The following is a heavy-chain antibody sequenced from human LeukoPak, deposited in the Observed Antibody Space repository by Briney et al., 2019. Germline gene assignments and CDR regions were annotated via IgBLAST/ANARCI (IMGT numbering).Heavy chain of an antibody. J-gene: IGHJ2*01. Sequence: SETLSLTCAVSGGSISSGGYSWSWIRQPPGKGLEWIGYIYHSGSTYYNPSLKSRVTISVDRSKNQFSLKLSSVTAADTAVYYCARCYYDSSGYHYWYFDLWGRSTLVTVSS. CDR1: GGSISSGGYS. CDR2: IYHSGST. CDR3: ARCYYDSSGYHYWYFDL. V-gene: IGHV4-30-2*01. D-gene: IGHD3-22*01.